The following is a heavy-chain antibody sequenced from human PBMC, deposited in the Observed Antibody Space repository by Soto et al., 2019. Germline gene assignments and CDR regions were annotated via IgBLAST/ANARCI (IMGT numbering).Heavy chain of an antibody. CDR1: GLTFSSSA. V-gene: IGHV1-58*01. D-gene: IGHD5-18*01. J-gene: IGHJ1*01. CDR2: IDVGSANA. Sequence: QMQLVQSGPEVKKPGTSVKVSCKASGLTFSSSAVHWVRQARGHRLEWIGWIDVGSANANYAQMLQGRVTMSRDMSTSTAYMELSSVRPEDTAVYYCAAEMGGYIYGLGTYWGQGTLVAVSS. CDR3: AAEMGGYIYGLGTY.